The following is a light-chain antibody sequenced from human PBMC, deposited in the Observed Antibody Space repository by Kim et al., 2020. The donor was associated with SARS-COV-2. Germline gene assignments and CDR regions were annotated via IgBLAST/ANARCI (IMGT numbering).Light chain of an antibody. CDR3: QQYGSSPLT. CDR2: GAS. CDR1: QSVSSSY. J-gene: IGKJ4*01. Sequence: EIVLTQSPGTLSLSPGEQATLSCRASQSVSSSYLAWYQQKPGQAPRLLIYGASSRATGIPDRFSGSGSGTDFTLTISRLEPEDFAVYYCQQYGSSPLTFGGGTKVDI. V-gene: IGKV3-20*01.